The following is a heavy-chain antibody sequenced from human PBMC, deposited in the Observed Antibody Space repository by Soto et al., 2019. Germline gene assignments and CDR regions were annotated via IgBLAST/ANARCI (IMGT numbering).Heavy chain of an antibody. CDR3: ARAKAPLYSSSWYWFDP. J-gene: IGHJ5*02. CDR1: GGSISITNW. Sequence: SDTLSLTCVVSGGSISITNWWTWVRQPPGKRLEWIGEIYHNGSPTYSPSLRGRATISVDKSNNQFSLRLRSVTAADTAVYYCARAKAPLYSSSWYWFDPWGQGTLVTVS. V-gene: IGHV4-4*02. D-gene: IGHD6-13*01. CDR2: IYHNGSP.